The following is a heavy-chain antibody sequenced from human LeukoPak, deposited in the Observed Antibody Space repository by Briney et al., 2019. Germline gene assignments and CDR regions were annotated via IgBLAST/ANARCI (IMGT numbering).Heavy chain of an antibody. J-gene: IGHJ4*02. CDR2: ITSSSSYI. CDR1: GFTFSSYT. D-gene: IGHD5-24*01. V-gene: IGHV3-21*01. CDR3: ARGPDGFFDY. Sequence: PGGSLRLSCAASGFTFSSYTMNWVRQAPGKALEWVSSITSSSSYIYYADSLKGRFTISRDNAKNSLYLQMNNLRAEDTAVYYCARGPDGFFDYWGQGTLVTVSS.